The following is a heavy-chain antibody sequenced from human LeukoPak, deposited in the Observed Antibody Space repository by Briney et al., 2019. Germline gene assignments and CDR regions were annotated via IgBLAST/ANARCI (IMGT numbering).Heavy chain of an antibody. Sequence: PSETLSLTCTVSGGSISSYYWSWIRQPPGKGLEWIGYIYYRGSTNYNPSLKSRVTISVDTSKNQFSLKLSSVTAADTAVYYCASHTYYYGSGLTFDYWGQGTLVTVSS. CDR3: ASHTYYYGSGLTFDY. CDR2: IYYRGST. J-gene: IGHJ4*02. V-gene: IGHV4-59*08. CDR1: GGSISSYY. D-gene: IGHD3-10*01.